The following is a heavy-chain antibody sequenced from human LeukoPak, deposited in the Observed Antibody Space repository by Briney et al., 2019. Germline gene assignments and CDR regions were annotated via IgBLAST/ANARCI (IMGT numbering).Heavy chain of an antibody. CDR3: AKGGIAAAGLEREIFHYYYYMDV. V-gene: IGHV3-21*04. D-gene: IGHD6-13*01. CDR1: GFTFSSYS. CDR2: ISSSDTYI. Sequence: PGGSLRLSCAASGFTFSSYSMNWVRQAPGKGLEWVSSISSSDTYIYHADSVKGRFTISRDNAKNSLYLQMNSLRAEDTAVYCCAKGGIAAAGLEREIFHYYYYMDVWGKGTTVTVSS. J-gene: IGHJ6*03.